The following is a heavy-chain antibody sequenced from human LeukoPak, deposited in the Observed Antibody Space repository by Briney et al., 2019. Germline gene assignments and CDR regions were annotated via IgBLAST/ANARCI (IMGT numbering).Heavy chain of an antibody. Sequence: GGSLRLSCVGSGFTFRSHAMSWVRQAPEKGQEFVSGIYENGGTTYYADSVKGRFSISRDNSKNTLYLQMDSLRGEDTAVYYCAKDFRIGYSAHFDYWGQGALVTVS. J-gene: IGHJ4*02. V-gene: IGHV3-23*01. CDR1: GFTFRSHA. D-gene: IGHD2-21*01. CDR2: IYENGGTT. CDR3: AKDFRIGYSAHFDY.